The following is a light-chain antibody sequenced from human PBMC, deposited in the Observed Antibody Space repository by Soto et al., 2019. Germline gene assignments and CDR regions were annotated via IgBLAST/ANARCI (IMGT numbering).Light chain of an antibody. V-gene: IGKV3-15*01. CDR2: AAS. CDR1: QSVSNK. Sequence: EIVMTQSPATLSVSPGERATHSCRASQSVSNKLVWYQQKPGQAPRLLIYAASTRATGIPARFSGSGSETEFTLTISSLQSEDLAVYYYQQYANSPKTLGQGTWVEIK. CDR3: QQYANSPKT. J-gene: IGKJ1*01.